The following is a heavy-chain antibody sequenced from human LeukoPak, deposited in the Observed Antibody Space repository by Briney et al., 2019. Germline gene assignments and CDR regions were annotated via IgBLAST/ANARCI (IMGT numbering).Heavy chain of an antibody. CDR2: ISGSGGST. D-gene: IGHD3-9*01. Sequence: PGGSLRLSCAASGFTFSSYAMSWVPQAPGKGLEWVSAISGSGGSTYYADSVKGRFTISRDNSKNTLYLQMNSLRAEDTAVYYCAKPDILTGSPIYYFDCWGQGTLVTVSS. J-gene: IGHJ4*02. V-gene: IGHV3-23*01. CDR1: GFTFSSYA. CDR3: AKPDILTGSPIYYFDC.